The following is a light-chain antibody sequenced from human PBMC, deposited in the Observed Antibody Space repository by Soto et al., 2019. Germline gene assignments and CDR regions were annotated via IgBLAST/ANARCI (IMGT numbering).Light chain of an antibody. CDR1: QGISNY. J-gene: IGKJ1*01. V-gene: IGKV1-27*01. CDR2: SAS. Sequence: DIQMTQSPSSLSASVGDRVTITCRARQGISNYLAWYQQKPGKVPQLLIYSASVLQSGVPSRFSGSGSETDFTLAISSLEPEDVATYYCQQYNSALWTFGQGTKVEIK. CDR3: QQYNSALWT.